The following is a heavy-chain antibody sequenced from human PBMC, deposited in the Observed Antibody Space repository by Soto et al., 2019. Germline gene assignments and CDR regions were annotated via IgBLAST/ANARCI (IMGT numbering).Heavy chain of an antibody. Sequence: SDALSLTCTVSGASMSTSAYYWSWIRQHPGKDLEWIGYVYYSGSTFYNPSLMSRVTISVDTSKHQFSLKVGSVTAADTAVYYCASSSLYRMDVWGQGTTVTVSS. J-gene: IGHJ6*02. CDR2: VYYSGST. CDR1: GASMSTSAYY. V-gene: IGHV4-30-4*02. CDR3: ASSSLYRMDV.